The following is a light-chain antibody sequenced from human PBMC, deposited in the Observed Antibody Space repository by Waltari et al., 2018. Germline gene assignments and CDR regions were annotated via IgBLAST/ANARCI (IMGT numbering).Light chain of an antibody. CDR3: AAWDDGLTYV. CDR2: SND. J-gene: IGLJ1*01. Sequence: QSVLTQPPSASGTPGQRVTISCSGSTSDIGGNTVFWYQQLPGTAPKLLIPSNDRRPSGVPDRFSGFKSGTSASLAISGLQSEDEGEYFCAAWDDGLTYVFGTGTKVTVL. V-gene: IGLV1-44*01. CDR1: TSDIGGNT.